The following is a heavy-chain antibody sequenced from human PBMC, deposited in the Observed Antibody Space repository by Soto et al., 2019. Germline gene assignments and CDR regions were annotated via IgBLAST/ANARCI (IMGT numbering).Heavy chain of an antibody. D-gene: IGHD4-17*01. V-gene: IGHV3-13*01. J-gene: IGHJ5*02. CDR1: QFIFDKYD. Sequence: GGSLRLSCAASQFIFDKYDMHWVRQATGKGLEWVSGIGTLGDKYYSASVRGRFTIIRENAKNSVHLQMNALTDGDTGLYYCVRGRSNDYKSNPPPIFDPSGQRTLVTVSS. CDR3: VRGRSNDYKSNPPPIFDP. CDR2: IGTLGDK.